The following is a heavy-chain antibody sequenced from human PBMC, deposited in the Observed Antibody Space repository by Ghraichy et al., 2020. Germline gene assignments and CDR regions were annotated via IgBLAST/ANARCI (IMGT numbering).Heavy chain of an antibody. CDR1: EFIFSNYW. Sequence: GESLNISCAASEFIFSNYWMTWVRQAPGKGLEWVASIKQDGSEKYYVDAVRGRFTISRDNAKNSLYLQMNGLRAEDTALYYCARGCDIGCCCGIVFNYWGQGGTVAVSS. J-gene: IGHJ4*02. V-gene: IGHV3-7*01. D-gene: IGHD2-15*01. CDR2: IKQDGSEK. CDR3: ARGCDIGCCCGIVFNY.